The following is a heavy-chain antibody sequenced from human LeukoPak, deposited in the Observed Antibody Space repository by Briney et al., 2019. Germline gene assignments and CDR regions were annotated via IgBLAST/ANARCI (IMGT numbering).Heavy chain of an antibody. D-gene: IGHD2-15*01. CDR1: GYTFTSYY. CDR2: INPSGGST. J-gene: IGHJ4*02. Sequence: GASVKVSCKASGYTFTSYYMHWVRQAPGQGLEWMGIINPSGGSTSYAQKFQGRVTMTEDTSTDTAYMELSSLRSEDTAVYYCATVVVTTAGDYFDYWGQGTLVTVSS. CDR3: ATVVVTTAGDYFDY. V-gene: IGHV1-46*01.